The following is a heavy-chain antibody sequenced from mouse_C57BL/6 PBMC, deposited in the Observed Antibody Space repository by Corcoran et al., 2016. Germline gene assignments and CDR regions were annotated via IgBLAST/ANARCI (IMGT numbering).Heavy chain of an antibody. CDR2: INTYSGVP. V-gene: IGHV9-3*01. Sequence: QFQLVQSGPELKKPGETVKISCKASGYTFTTYGMSWVKQAPGKGLKWMGWINTYSGVPTYADDFKGRFAFSLETSASTAYLQINNLKNEDTATYFCASLGGTTVVAHFDYWGQGTTLTVSS. CDR1: GYTFTTYG. D-gene: IGHD1-1*01. J-gene: IGHJ2*01. CDR3: ASLGGTTVVAHFDY.